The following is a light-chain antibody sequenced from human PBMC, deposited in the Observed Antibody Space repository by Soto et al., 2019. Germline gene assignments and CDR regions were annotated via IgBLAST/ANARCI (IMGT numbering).Light chain of an antibody. Sequence: QSSLTKPAYVSGSPGQSITVSCNGTSIDVGGYNYVSWYQQHPGKAPRLMIYDVTNRPSGVSNRFSGYKSGNTASLTISGLQAEDEADYYCSSYRRGSTYVFGTGTKVTGL. CDR1: SIDVGGYNY. CDR3: SSYRRGSTYV. CDR2: DVT. J-gene: IGLJ1*01. V-gene: IGLV2-14*01.